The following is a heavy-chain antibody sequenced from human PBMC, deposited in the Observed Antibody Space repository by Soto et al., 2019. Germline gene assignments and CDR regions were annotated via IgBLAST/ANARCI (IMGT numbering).Heavy chain of an antibody. CDR2: ISSSSSTI. CDR3: ARNRAAAGTVVDY. D-gene: IGHD6-13*01. CDR1: GFTFSSYS. Sequence: GGSLRLSCAASGFTFSSYSMNWVRQAPGKGLEWVSYISSSSSTIYYADSVKGRFTISRDNAMNSLYLQMNSLRAEDTALYYCARNRAAAGTVVDYWGQGTLVTVSS. J-gene: IGHJ4*02. V-gene: IGHV3-48*01.